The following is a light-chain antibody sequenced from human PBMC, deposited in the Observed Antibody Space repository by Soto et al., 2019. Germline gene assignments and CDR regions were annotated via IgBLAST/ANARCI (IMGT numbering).Light chain of an antibody. CDR3: QTWDTGAMVV. J-gene: IGLJ2*01. CDR1: SGHSSYA. CDR2: LSSDGSH. Sequence: QLVLTQSPSASASLGDSVKLTCTLSSGHSSYAIAWHQQQPEKGPRYLMKLSSDGSHSKGDGIPDRFSGSSSGAERYLTISSLQSEDEADYYCQTWDTGAMVVFGGGTKLTVL. V-gene: IGLV4-69*01.